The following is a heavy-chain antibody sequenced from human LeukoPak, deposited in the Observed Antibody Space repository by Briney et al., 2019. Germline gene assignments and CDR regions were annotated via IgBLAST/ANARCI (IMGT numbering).Heavy chain of an antibody. Sequence: GVSLRLSCVASGFTFSSYAMSWVRQAPGKGLEWVSLISGSGGNTYYADSVKGRFTISRDNSKNTLYLQMNSLRAEDTAAYYCARDFSGGWPLMSYWGQGTLVTVSS. V-gene: IGHV3-23*01. CDR1: GFTFSSYA. D-gene: IGHD6-19*01. CDR3: ARDFSGGWPLMSY. J-gene: IGHJ4*02. CDR2: ISGSGGNT.